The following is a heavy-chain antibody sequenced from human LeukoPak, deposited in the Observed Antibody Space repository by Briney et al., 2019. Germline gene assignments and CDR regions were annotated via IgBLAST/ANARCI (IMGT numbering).Heavy chain of an antibody. Sequence: SVKVSCKASGYTFTGYYMHWVRQAPGQGLEWMGGIIPIFGTANYAQKFQGRVTITADESTSTAYMELSSLRSEDTAVYYCARDLGIAVAGTDYWGQGTLVTVSS. V-gene: IGHV1-69*13. CDR2: IIPIFGTA. CDR3: ARDLGIAVAGTDY. D-gene: IGHD6-19*01. J-gene: IGHJ4*02. CDR1: GYTFTGYY.